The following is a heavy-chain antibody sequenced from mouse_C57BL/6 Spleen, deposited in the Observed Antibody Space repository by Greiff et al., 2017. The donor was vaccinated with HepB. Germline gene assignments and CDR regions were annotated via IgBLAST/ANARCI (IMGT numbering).Heavy chain of an antibody. CDR2: IHPNSGST. D-gene: IGHD1-1*02. Sequence: QVKLQQPGAELVKPGASVKLSCKASGYTFTSYWMHWVKQRPGQGLEWIGIIHPNSGSTNYNQKFKSKATVTVDKSSSTAYMQLSSLASEDSAVYGYARGGCDGSFFDYWGQGTTLTVSS. J-gene: IGHJ2*01. CDR1: GYTFTSYW. V-gene: IGHV1-64*01. CDR3: ARGGCDGSFFDY.